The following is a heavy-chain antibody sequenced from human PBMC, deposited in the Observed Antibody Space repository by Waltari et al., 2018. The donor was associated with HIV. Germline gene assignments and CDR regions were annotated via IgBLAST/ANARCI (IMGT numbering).Heavy chain of an antibody. V-gene: IGHV3-9*01. CDR1: GFTFDDYA. D-gene: IGHD3-16*01. J-gene: IGHJ4*02. Sequence: EVQLVESGGGLVQPGRSLRLSCAASGFTFDDYAMHWVRQAQGKGLEGVPGIGWNSVIIGYADSLKGRFTIPRNNAKNSLYLQMNSLRAEETALYYCAKGGGGWYPYYFDYWGQGTLVTVSS. CDR2: IGWNSVII. CDR3: AKGGGGWYPYYFDY.